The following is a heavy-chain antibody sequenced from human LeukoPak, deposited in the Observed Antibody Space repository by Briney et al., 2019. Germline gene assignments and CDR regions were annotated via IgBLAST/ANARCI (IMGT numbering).Heavy chain of an antibody. V-gene: IGHV1-24*01. CDR2: FDPEDGET. CDR1: GYTFTSYG. Sequence: ASVKVSCKASGYTFTSYGISWVRQAPGQGLEWMGGFDPEDGETIYAQKFQGRVTMTEDTSTDTAYMELSSLRSEDTAVYYCATGQIEDYFDYWGQGTLVTVSS. J-gene: IGHJ4*02. CDR3: ATGQIEDYFDY.